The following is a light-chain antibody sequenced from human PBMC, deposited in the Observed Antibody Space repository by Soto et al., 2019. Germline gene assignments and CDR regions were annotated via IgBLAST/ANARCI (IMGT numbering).Light chain of an antibody. CDR2: GTS. Sequence: EIVLTQSPGTLSLSPGERATLSCRARQSVGSSYLAWYQQKPGQAPRLLISGTSSRATGIPARFSGSGSGTDFTLTISSLQSEDFAVYYCQQYNNWPPWTFGQGTKVDIK. J-gene: IGKJ1*01. V-gene: IGKV3-15*01. CDR1: QSVGSSY. CDR3: QQYNNWPPWT.